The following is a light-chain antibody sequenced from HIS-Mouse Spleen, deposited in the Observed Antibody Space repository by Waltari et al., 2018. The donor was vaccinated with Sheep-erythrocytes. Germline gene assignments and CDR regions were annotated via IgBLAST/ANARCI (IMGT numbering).Light chain of an antibody. J-gene: IGLJ3*02. CDR2: EVS. Sequence: QSALTQPPSASGSPGQSVTISCTGTRSDVGGYTYVPWYQQHPGKAPKLMIYEVSKRPSGVPDRFSGSKSGNTASLTVSGLQAEDEADYYCSSYAGSNNWVFGGGTKLTVL. V-gene: IGLV2-8*01. CDR3: SSYAGSNNWV. CDR1: RSDVGGYTY.